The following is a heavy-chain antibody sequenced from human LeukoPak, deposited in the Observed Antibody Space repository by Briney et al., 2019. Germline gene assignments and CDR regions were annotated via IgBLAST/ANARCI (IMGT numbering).Heavy chain of an antibody. CDR3: ARVEIFGVVIIPFDY. CDR2: ISAYNGKT. J-gene: IGHJ4*02. Sequence: ASVKVSCKASGYTFTSYGISWVRQAPGQGLEWMGWISAYNGKTNYAQKLQGRVTMTTDTSTSTAYMELRSLRSDDTAVYYCARVEIFGVVIIPFDYWGQGTLVTVSS. D-gene: IGHD3-3*01. V-gene: IGHV1-18*01. CDR1: GYTFTSYG.